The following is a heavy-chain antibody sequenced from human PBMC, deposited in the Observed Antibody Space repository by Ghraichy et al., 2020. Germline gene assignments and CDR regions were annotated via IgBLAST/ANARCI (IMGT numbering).Heavy chain of an antibody. Sequence: LSLTCAASGFTFSDYDMYWVRQAPGRGLEWVSYISRSSSHRYFADSVKGRFTISRDNAQNSLYLQMNSLRAEDTAVYYCARDDAATARSSGMDVWGQGTTVTVSS. J-gene: IGHJ6*02. D-gene: IGHD6-13*01. V-gene: IGHV3-21*01. CDR1: GFTFSDYD. CDR2: ISRSSSHR. CDR3: ARDDAATARSSGMDV.